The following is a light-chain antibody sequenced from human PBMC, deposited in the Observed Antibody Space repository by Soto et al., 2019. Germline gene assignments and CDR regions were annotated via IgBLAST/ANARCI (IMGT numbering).Light chain of an antibody. CDR2: KAS. J-gene: IGKJ2*01. CDR1: QSLVYSDGSAY. V-gene: IGKV2-30*01. Sequence: DVVMTQSPLSLSVTLGQPASISCRSTQSLVYSDGSAYLNWFHQRPGQSPRSLIYKASNRDSGVTDRFSGSRSGTGFILMNSRVEDDNVGDSYCVDGTHWPYTFGQGTQVEVK. CDR3: VDGTHWPYT.